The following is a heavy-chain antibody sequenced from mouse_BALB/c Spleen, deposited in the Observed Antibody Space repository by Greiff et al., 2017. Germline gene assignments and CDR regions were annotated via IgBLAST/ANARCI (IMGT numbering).Heavy chain of an antibody. Sequence: VQLQQSGAELVKPGASVKLSCTASGFNIKDTYMHWVKQRPEQGLEWIGRIDPANGNTKYDPKFQGKATITADTSSNTAYLQLSSLTSEDTAVYYGARGGNYLDYYAMDYWGQGTSVTVAS. CDR3: ARGGNYLDYYAMDY. J-gene: IGHJ4*01. D-gene: IGHD2-1*01. CDR1: GFNIKDTY. V-gene: IGHV14-3*02. CDR2: IDPANGNT.